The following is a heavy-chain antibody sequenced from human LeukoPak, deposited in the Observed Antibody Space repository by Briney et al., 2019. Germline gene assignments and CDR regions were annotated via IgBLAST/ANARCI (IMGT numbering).Heavy chain of an antibody. Sequence: GASVKVSCKASGGTFSSYAISWLRQAPGQGLEWMGGIIPIFGTANYAQKFQGRVTITADESTSTAYMELSSLRSEDTAVYYCARYIEANNGARYYYYMDVWGKGTTVTISS. CDR2: IIPIFGTA. V-gene: IGHV1-69*13. D-gene: IGHD1/OR15-1a*01. CDR3: ARYIEANNGARYYYYMDV. J-gene: IGHJ6*03. CDR1: GGTFSSYA.